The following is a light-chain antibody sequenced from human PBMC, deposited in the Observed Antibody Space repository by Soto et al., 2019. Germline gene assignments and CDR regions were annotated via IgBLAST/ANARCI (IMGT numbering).Light chain of an antibody. CDR3: QQFSSYPLT. J-gene: IGKJ4*01. CDR2: DAS. CDR1: QTVRNNY. Sequence: EIVLTQSPGTLSLSPGERATLSCRASQTVRNNYLAWYQQKPGQAPKLLIHDASSRATGIPDRFSGGGSGTDFILTISRLEPEDFAVYYCQQFSSYPLTFGGGTKVEIK. V-gene: IGKV3-20*01.